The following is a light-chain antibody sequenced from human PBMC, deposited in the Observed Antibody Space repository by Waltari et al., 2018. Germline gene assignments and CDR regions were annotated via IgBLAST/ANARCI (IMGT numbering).Light chain of an antibody. CDR2: GNN. CDR1: HSNLLKGHY. Sequence: SVLSHPPSVSALPGPLVNTSRTASHSNLLKGHYVNWYQKIPGQAPKLLLFGNNNRPSGIPDRFSGSKSGNSASLTITGVQAEDEADYYCQSHETFLSMVFGGGTKLTV. V-gene: IGLV1-40*01. CDR3: QSHETFLSMV. J-gene: IGLJ3*02.